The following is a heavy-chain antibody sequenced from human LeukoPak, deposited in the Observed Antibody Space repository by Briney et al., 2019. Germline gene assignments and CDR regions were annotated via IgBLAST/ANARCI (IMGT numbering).Heavy chain of an antibody. V-gene: IGHV3-30*01. D-gene: IGHD3-22*01. J-gene: IGHJ4*02. Sequence: QPGGSLRLSCVASGFTFSSYAIHWVRQAPGKGLEWVALISHDGSNEYYADSVKGRFTISRDNSKNTLYLQMNSLRAEDTAVYYCARDFRYHDSSGYYSFDYWGQGTLVTVSS. CDR3: ARDFRYHDSSGYYSFDY. CDR2: ISHDGSNE. CDR1: GFTFSSYA.